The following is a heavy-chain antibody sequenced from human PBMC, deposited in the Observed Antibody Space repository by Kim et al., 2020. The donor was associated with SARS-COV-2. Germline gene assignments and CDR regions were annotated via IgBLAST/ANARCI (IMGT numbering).Heavy chain of an antibody. Sequence: GGSLRLSCAASGFTFSSYAMSWVRQAPGKGLEWVSAISGSGGSTYYADSVKGRFTISRDNSKNTVYLQMNSLRAEDTAVYYCAKGYLDWLHTYLRQGTLVTVCS. CDR1: GFTFSSYA. CDR2: ISGSGGST. J-gene: IGHJ4*02. V-gene: IGHV3-23*01. CDR3: AKGYLDWLHTY. D-gene: IGHD3-9*01.